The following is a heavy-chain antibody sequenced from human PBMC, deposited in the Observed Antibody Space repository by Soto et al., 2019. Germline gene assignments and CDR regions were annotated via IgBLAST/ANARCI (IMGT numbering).Heavy chain of an antibody. CDR3: ARGGSAYFDY. J-gene: IGHJ4*02. Sequence: QVQLQVSGPGLVKPSQTLSLTYTVSGGSISSGDHYWSWIRQPPGRGLEWIGYIYYSGSTYYNPSLESRVTISVDTSKNQFSLKLSSVTAADTAVYYCARGGSAYFDYWGQGTLVTVSS. V-gene: IGHV4-30-4*01. CDR1: GGSISSGDHY. CDR2: IYYSGST.